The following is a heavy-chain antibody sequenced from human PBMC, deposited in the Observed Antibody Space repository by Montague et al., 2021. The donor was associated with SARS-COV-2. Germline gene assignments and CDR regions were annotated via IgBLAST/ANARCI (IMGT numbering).Heavy chain of an antibody. Sequence: SVKVSCKASGYTFTGYYMHWVRQAPGQGLEWMEWINPNSGGTNYAQKFQGRVTMTRDTSISTAYMELSRLRSDDTAVYYCARDLTPITGSVDAFDIWGQGTMVTVSS. CDR3: ARDLTPITGSVDAFDI. D-gene: IGHD1-20*01. J-gene: IGHJ3*02. CDR1: GYTFTGYY. CDR2: INPNSGGT. V-gene: IGHV1-2*02.